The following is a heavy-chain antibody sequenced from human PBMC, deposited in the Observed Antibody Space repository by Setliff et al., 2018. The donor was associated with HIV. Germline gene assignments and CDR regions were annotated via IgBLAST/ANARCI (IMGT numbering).Heavy chain of an antibody. Sequence: SETLSLTCAVSGYSISIGYYWGWIRQAPGKGLEWIGNIYHSGITYYNPSLKSRVTISVDTSKNQFSLRLSSVTAADTAVYFCARGSGDYVIRVDSWGQGTLVTVSS. CDR3: ARGSGDYVIRVDS. J-gene: IGHJ5*02. CDR2: IYHSGIT. V-gene: IGHV4-38-2*01. CDR1: GYSISIGYY. D-gene: IGHD4-17*01.